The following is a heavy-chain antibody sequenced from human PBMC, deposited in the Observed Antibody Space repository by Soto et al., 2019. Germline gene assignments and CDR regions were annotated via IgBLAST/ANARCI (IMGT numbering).Heavy chain of an antibody. CDR3: VVDTSGLLGY. J-gene: IGHJ4*02. D-gene: IGHD3-22*01. CDR1: GFTFSSNG. V-gene: IGHV3-33*03. Sequence: RRLSCAASGFTFSSNGMHWVRQAPGKGLEWVAVIWYDGNKKYYGDSVRGRFTISRDNSKNTLYLEMNSLRAEDTAVYYCVVDTSGLLGYWGQGTQVTVSS. CDR2: IWYDGNKK.